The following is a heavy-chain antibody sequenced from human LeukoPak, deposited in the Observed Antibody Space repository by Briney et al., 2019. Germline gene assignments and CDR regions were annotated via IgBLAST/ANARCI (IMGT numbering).Heavy chain of an antibody. D-gene: IGHD1-26*01. J-gene: IGHJ6*02. CDR1: GGTFSSYA. Sequence: ASVEVSCKASGGTFSSYAISWVRQAPGQGLEWMGGIIPIFGTANYAQKFQGRVTMTEDTSTDTAYMELSSLRSEDTAVYYCALSSGSYSVNYGMDVWGQGTTVTVSS. CDR3: ALSSGSYSVNYGMDV. V-gene: IGHV1-69*06. CDR2: IIPIFGTA.